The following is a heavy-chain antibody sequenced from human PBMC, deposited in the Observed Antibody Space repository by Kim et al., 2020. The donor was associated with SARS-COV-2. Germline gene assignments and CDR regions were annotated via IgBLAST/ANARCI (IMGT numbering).Heavy chain of an antibody. Sequence: GGSLRLSCAASGFTFRTYGMHWVRQAPGKGLEWVAAIWEDGTNINYADPVKGRFTISRDNSKNTLYLQMNSLRADDTAVYYCAKVGYNSGWYEDWGQGTL. V-gene: IGHV3-33*06. CDR1: GFTFRTYG. J-gene: IGHJ1*01. CDR2: IWEDGTNI. D-gene: IGHD6-19*01. CDR3: AKVGYNSGWYED.